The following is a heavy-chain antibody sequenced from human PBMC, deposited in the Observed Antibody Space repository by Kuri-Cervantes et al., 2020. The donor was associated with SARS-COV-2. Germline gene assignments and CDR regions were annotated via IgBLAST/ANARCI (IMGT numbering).Heavy chain of an antibody. D-gene: IGHD3-16*01. V-gene: IGHV5-51*01. CDR2: IYPGDSDT. CDR3: ARSTWGAYFDF. CDR1: GYSFTSYW. Sequence: GSLRLSCKGSGYSFTSYWIGWVRQMPGKGLEWMGIIYPGDSDTRYSPSFQGQVTISADKSISTAYLQWSSLKASDTAMYYCARSTWGAYFDFWGQGTLVTVSS. J-gene: IGHJ4*02.